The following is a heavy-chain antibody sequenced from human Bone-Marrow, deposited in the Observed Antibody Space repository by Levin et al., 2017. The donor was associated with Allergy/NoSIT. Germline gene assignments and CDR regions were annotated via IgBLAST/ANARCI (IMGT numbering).Heavy chain of an antibody. J-gene: IGHJ6*02. V-gene: IGHV3-20*04. D-gene: IGHD3-16*02. CDR3: ARNPGYGFGGIIVNHYYGMDV. CDR1: GFTFDDYG. CDR2: INWSGETT. Sequence: GESLKISCAASGFTFDDYGMTWVRQTPGKGLEWVSSINWSGETTGYADSVKGRFTISRDNAKNSLYLHMNSLRAEDTALYYCARNPGYGFGGIIVNHYYGMDVWGQGTTVTVSS.